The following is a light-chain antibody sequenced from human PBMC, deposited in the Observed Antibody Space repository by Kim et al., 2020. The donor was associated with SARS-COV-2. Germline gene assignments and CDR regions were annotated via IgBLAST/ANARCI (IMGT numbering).Light chain of an antibody. CDR3: QQYHTFPWT. CDR1: QTITSW. V-gene: IGKV1-5*01. CDR2: EAS. Sequence: ASVGDRVTITCRASQTITSWLAWYQQKPGKAPNLLIYEASNLEDGVPSRFSGGGSGTEFTLIISSLQPDDFATYYCQQYHTFPWTFGQGTKVDIK. J-gene: IGKJ1*01.